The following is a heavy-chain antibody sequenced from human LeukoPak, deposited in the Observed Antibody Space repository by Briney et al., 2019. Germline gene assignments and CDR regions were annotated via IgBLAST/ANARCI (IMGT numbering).Heavy chain of an antibody. CDR2: IRGRSDTT. D-gene: IGHD6-25*01. CDR1: GFTFTMFS. J-gene: IGHJ6*03. Sequence: GGSLRLSCAASGFTFTMFSMNWLRQAPGKGLEWIAFIRGRSDTTYYADSVKGRFTISRDNAKNSLYLQMNSLRADDTAVYYCARFAAGGSYYYYMDVWGKGTTVTVSS. V-gene: IGHV3-48*01. CDR3: ARFAAGGSYYYYMDV.